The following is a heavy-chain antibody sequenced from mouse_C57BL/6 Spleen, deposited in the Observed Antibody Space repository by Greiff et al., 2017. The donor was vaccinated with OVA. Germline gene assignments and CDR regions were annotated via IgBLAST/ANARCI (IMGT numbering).Heavy chain of an antibody. CDR2: IDPSDSYT. CDR3: ARGIYDGYPWFAY. D-gene: IGHD2-3*01. V-gene: IGHV1-59*01. Sequence: QVQLQQSGAELVRPGTSVKLSCKASGYTFTSYWMHWVKQRPGQGLEWIGVIDPSDSYTNYNQKFKGKATLTVDTSSSTAYMQLSSLTSEDSAVYYCARGIYDGYPWFAYWGQGTLVTVSA. J-gene: IGHJ3*01. CDR1: GYTFTSYW.